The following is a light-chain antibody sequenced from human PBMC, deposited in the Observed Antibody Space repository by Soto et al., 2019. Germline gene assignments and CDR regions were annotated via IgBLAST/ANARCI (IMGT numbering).Light chain of an antibody. V-gene: IGKV3-20*01. J-gene: IGKJ1*01. Sequence: EIVLTQSPGTLSLSPGERATLSCRASQSVSSSYLAWYQQKPGQAPRLLIYGASSRATGIPDRFSGSGSGTDFTLTSSRLEPEDFAVYYCQHYGTSPTWTFGQGTKVEI. CDR3: QHYGTSPTWT. CDR1: QSVSSSY. CDR2: GAS.